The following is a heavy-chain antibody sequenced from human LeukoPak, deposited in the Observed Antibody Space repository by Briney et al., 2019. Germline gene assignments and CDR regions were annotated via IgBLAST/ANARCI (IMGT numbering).Heavy chain of an antibody. J-gene: IGHJ4*02. Sequence: ASVKVSCKASGYTFTGYYMHWVRQAPGQGLEWMGWINPNSGGTNYAQKFQGRVTMTRDTSISTAYMELSRLRSDDTAVYYCARSGGVRGVGLFDYWGQGTLVTVSS. CDR2: INPNSGGT. CDR3: ARSGGVRGVGLFDY. V-gene: IGHV1-2*02. CDR1: GYTFTGYY. D-gene: IGHD3-10*01.